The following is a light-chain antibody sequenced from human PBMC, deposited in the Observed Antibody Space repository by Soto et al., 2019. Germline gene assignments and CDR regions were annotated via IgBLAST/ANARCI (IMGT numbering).Light chain of an antibody. V-gene: IGKV3-11*01. CDR2: DAF. CDR3: QQRSNWYT. J-gene: IGKJ2*01. Sequence: IVLTQSPASLSLSPGERATLSCRASLSVYTSLAWFQQKPGQAPRLLIYDAFNRATGIPARFSGSGSGTDFTLTIRSLEPEDFAVYYCQQRSNWYTFGQGTKLEIK. CDR1: LSVYTS.